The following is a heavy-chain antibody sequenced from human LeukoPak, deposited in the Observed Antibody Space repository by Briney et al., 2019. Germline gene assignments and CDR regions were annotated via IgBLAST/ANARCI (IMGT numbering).Heavy chain of an antibody. V-gene: IGHV1-69*04. CDR3: AREAIPWLQQTTYYFGY. CDR2: IIPILGIA. D-gene: IGHD5-24*01. CDR1: GGTFSSYA. Sequence: ASVKVSCKASGGTFSSYAISWVRQAPGQGLEWMGRIIPILGIANYAQKFQGRVTITADKSTSTAYMELSSLRSEDTAVYYCAREAIPWLQQTTYYFGYGGQETLVPVPP. J-gene: IGHJ4*02.